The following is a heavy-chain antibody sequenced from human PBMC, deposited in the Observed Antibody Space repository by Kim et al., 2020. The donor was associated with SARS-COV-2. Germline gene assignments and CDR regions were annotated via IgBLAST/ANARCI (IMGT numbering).Heavy chain of an antibody. CDR3: ARDQAYCGGGSCSSNFYHVCV. D-gene: IGHD2-15*01. V-gene: IGHV3-30*03. CDR1: GFSFSNFG. CDR2: ISYDGRNK. J-gene: IGHJ6*02. Sequence: GGSLRLSCAASGFSFSNFGIHWVRQSPGKGLEWVAVISYDGRNKYYADSVKGRFSISRDNSRDTLYLQMNSLRGEDTAMYYCARDQAYCGGGSCSSNFYHVCVWRQGTAVRVSS.